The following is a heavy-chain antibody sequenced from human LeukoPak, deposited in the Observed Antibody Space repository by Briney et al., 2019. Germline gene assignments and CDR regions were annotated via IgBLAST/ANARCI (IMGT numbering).Heavy chain of an antibody. CDR2: IIPIFGTA. CDR1: GGTFSSYA. J-gene: IGHJ6*02. Sequence: SVKVSCKASGGTFSSYAISWVRQAPGQGLEWMGRIIPIFGTANYAQKFQGRVTITADESTSTAYMELSSLRSEDTAVYYCALLGGGYYYYGMDVWGQGTTVTVSS. D-gene: IGHD3-16*01. V-gene: IGHV1-69*13. CDR3: ALLGGGYYYYGMDV.